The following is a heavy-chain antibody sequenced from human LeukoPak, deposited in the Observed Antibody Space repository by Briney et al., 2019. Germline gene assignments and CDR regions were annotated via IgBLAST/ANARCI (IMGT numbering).Heavy chain of an antibody. CDR2: ISSSSSYI. Sequence: PGGSLRLSCAASGFTFSSHWMHWVRQAPGKGLEWVSSISSSSSYIYYADSVKGRFTISRDNAKNSLYLQMNSLRAEDTAVYYCARMGESSSWHNYYYYYYMDVWGKGTTVTVSS. V-gene: IGHV3-21*01. D-gene: IGHD6-13*01. CDR1: GFTFSSHW. CDR3: ARMGESSSWHNYYYYYYMDV. J-gene: IGHJ6*03.